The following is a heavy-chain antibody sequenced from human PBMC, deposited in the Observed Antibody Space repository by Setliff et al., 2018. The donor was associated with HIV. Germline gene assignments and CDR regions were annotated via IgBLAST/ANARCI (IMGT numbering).Heavy chain of an antibody. CDR1: GYIFTTHY. J-gene: IGHJ4*02. V-gene: IGHV1-46*01. CDR2: SNPSSRTT. D-gene: IGHD3-22*01. CDR3: ARGGRVDESRGYYYPLMY. Sequence: ASEKVSCKSSGYIFTTHYIHWVRQAPGQGIEWMGMSNPSSRTTIYAQKFRGRMTLTKDKSTTTVYMELSSLRSDDTDVYYCARGGRVDESRGYYYPLMYWGQGTLVTVSS.